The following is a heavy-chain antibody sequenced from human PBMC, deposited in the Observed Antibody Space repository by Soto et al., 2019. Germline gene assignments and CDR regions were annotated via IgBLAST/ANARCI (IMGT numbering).Heavy chain of an antibody. V-gene: IGHV4-34*01. CDR2: INHIGST. J-gene: IGHJ5*01. CDR3: ARATQSSSRSPRYDS. D-gene: IGHD6-6*01. CDR1: GGSFSGYY. Sequence: SETLSLTCAVYGGSFSGYYWSWVRQPPGKGLEWIGEINHIGSTNYNPSLKSRVTTSVDTSKSQVSLKVTSVTAADTAVYYCARATQSSSRSPRYDSWGQGMLVTVSS.